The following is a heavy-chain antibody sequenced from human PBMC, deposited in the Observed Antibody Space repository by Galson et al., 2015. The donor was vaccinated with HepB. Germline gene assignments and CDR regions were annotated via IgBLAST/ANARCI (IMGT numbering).Heavy chain of an antibody. CDR1: GYTFTGYY. Sequence: SVKVSCKASGYTFTGYYMHWVRQAPGQGLEWMGRINPNSGGTNYAQKFQGRVTMTRDTSISTAYMELSRLRSDDTAVYYCARDIVVVPAAAGDQGYYYYYMDVWGKGTTVTVSS. CDR3: ARDIVVVPAAAGDQGYYYYYMDV. D-gene: IGHD2-2*01. CDR2: INPNSGGT. V-gene: IGHV1-2*06. J-gene: IGHJ6*03.